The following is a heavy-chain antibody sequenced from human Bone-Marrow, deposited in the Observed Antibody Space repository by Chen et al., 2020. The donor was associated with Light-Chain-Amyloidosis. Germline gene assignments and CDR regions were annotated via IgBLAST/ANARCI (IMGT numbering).Heavy chain of an antibody. D-gene: IGHD2-2*01. Sequence: VQLVESGGGLVQPGGSLRLSCVGSGFTFSNYAMTWVRQAPGKGLEWVSVARGADGPTYYADSVRGRFTIYRDNSKNTLYLQMNSLRAEDTAVYYCAKDRCTSISCSDFDSWGQGTLVTVSS. CDR2: ARGADGPT. V-gene: IGHV3-23*04. CDR1: GFTFSNYA. CDR3: AKDRCTSISCSDFDS. J-gene: IGHJ4*02.